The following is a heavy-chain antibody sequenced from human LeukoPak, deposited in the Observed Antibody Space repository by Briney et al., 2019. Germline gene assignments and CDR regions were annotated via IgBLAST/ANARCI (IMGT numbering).Heavy chain of an antibody. D-gene: IGHD3-9*01. CDR2: IIPISGTA. J-gene: IGHJ5*02. CDR1: GGTFSSYA. CDR3: ARSDILWEPRFDP. V-gene: IGHV1-69*13. Sequence: GASVKVSCKASGGTFSSYAISWVRQAPGQGLEWMGGIIPISGTANHAQKFQGRVTITADESTSTAYMELSSLRFEDTAVYYCARSDILWEPRFDPWGQGTLVTVSS.